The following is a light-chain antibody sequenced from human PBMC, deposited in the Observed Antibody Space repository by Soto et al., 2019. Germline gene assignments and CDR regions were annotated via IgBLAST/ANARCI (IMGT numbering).Light chain of an antibody. V-gene: IGKV2-28*01. CDR2: LGS. CDR3: MQALQTPPT. CDR1: QSLLHSNGYNS. Sequence: DTVMTQSPLSLPVTPGEPASISCRSSQSLLHSNGYNSLDWYLQKPGQSPQLLIYLGSNRASGVPDRFSGSGSGKDFTLKISSVEAEDVGVYYCMQALQTPPTFGQGTRVEIK. J-gene: IGKJ1*01.